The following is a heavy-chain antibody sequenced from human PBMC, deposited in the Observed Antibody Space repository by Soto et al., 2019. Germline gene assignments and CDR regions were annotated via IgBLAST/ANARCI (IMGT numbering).Heavy chain of an antibody. Sequence: SPTLSLTCAISGDSVSSNNAAWNWVRQSPSRGLEWLGRTYYRSRWYNDYAGSVKSRITINPDTSKNQFSLHLNSVTPDDTAIYYCARIAPGGSGGGGDYWGQGTLVTVSS. V-gene: IGHV6-1*01. CDR2: TYYRSRWYN. CDR1: GDSVSSNNAA. J-gene: IGHJ4*02. CDR3: ARIAPGGSGGGGDY. D-gene: IGHD6-19*01.